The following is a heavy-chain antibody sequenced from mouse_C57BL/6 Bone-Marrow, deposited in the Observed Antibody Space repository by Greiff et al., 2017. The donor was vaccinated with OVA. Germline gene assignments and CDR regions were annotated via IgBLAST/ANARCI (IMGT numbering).Heavy chain of an antibody. D-gene: IGHD4-1*01. Sequence: VQLQQSGPELVKPGASVKISCKASGYAFSSSWMNWVKQRPGKGLEWIGRIYPGDGDTNYNGKFKGKATLTADKSSSTAYMQLSSLTSEDSAVYFCARRTGTYFDVWGTGTTVTVSS. CDR2: IYPGDGDT. CDR3: ARRTGTYFDV. V-gene: IGHV1-82*01. CDR1: GYAFSSSW. J-gene: IGHJ1*03.